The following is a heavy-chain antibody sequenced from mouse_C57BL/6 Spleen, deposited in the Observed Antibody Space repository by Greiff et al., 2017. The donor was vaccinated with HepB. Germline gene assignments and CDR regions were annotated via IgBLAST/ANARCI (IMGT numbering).Heavy chain of an antibody. CDR3: TRRMITHCDY. J-gene: IGHJ2*01. D-gene: IGHD2-4*01. CDR2: IDPETGGT. Sequence: VQLQQSGAELVRPGASVTLSCKASGYTFTDYEMHWVKQTPVHGLEWIGAIDPETGGTAYNQKFKGKAILTADKSSSTAYMELRSLTSEDSAVYYCTRRMITHCDYGGQGTTLTVSS. CDR1: GYTFTDYE. V-gene: IGHV1-15*01.